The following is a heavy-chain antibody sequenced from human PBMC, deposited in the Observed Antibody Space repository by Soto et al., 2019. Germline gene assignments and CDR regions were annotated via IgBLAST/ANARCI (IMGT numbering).Heavy chain of an antibody. Sequence: ASVKFSCKASGYTFTRYAMHWVRQAPGQRLEWMGWINAGNGNTKYSQKFQGRVTITRDTSASTAYMELSSLRSEDTAVYYCATRFYYDSSGYYYVFDYWGQGTLVTVSS. D-gene: IGHD3-22*01. CDR2: INAGNGNT. CDR3: ATRFYYDSSGYYYVFDY. V-gene: IGHV1-3*01. CDR1: GYTFTRYA. J-gene: IGHJ4*02.